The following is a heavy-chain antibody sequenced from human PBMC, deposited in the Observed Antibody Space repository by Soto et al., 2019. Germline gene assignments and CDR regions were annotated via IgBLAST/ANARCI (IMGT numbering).Heavy chain of an antibody. D-gene: IGHD3-10*01. J-gene: IGHJ4*02. V-gene: IGHV3-23*01. CDR2: ITDDGVGT. CDR3: AKFKAGTYEKYHFDY. CDR1: GFTFSGYA. Sequence: EVQLLESGGGLVQPGGSLRLSCAASGFTFSGYAVSWVRQASGKGLEWVAGITDDGVGTYYADSVKGRFSISRDNYKNTLYLQMTGLRAEDTALYYCAKFKAGTYEKYHFDYWGQGTLVTVSS.